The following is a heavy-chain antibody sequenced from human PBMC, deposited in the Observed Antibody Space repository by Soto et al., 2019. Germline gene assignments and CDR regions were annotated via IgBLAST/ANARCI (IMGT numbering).Heavy chain of an antibody. Sequence: GGSLRLSCAASGFTFSSYSMNWVRQAPGKGLEWVSSISSSSSYIYYADSVKGQFTISRDNAKNSLYLQMNSLRAEDTAVYYCARGSASYDFWSGYSQWDYWGQGTLVTVSS. J-gene: IGHJ4*02. CDR3: ARGSASYDFWSGYSQWDY. CDR2: ISSSSSYI. CDR1: GFTFSSYS. D-gene: IGHD3-3*01. V-gene: IGHV3-21*01.